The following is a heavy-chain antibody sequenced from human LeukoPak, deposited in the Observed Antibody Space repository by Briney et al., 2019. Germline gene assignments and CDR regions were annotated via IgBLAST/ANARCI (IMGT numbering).Heavy chain of an antibody. CDR3: ARDLYGDYATDF. CDR1: GFAFSSYT. D-gene: IGHD4-17*01. V-gene: IGHV3-21*01. CDR2: ISGSSDSI. J-gene: IGHJ4*02. Sequence: PGWSLRLSCTASGFAFSSYTMNWVRQAPGKGLEWVSSISGSSDSIYYADSMKGRFTISRDNAKRSLYLQMNSLRAEDTAVYYCARDLYGDYATDFWGQGTLVTVSS.